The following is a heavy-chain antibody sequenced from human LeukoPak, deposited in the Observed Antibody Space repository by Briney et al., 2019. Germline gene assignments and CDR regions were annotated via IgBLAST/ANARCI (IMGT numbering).Heavy chain of an antibody. CDR3: ARQADGYYDILTGYAFDI. J-gene: IGHJ3*02. Sequence: KPSETLSLTCTVSGGSISSYYWSWIRQPPGKGLEWIGYIYYSGSTNYNPSLKSRVTISVDTSKNQFSLKLSSVTAADTAVYYCARQADGYYDILTGYAFDIWGQGTMVTVSS. V-gene: IGHV4-59*08. CDR2: IYYSGST. CDR1: GGSISSYY. D-gene: IGHD3-9*01.